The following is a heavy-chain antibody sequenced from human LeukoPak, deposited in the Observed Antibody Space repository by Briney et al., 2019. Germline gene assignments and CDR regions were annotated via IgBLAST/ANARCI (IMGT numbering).Heavy chain of an antibody. Sequence: GRPLRLSCAASGFTFSSYGMHWVRQAPGKGLEWVAVISYDGSNKYYADSVKGRFTISRDNSKNTLYLQMNSLRAEDTAVYYCAKKDDLDYWGQGTLVTVSS. V-gene: IGHV3-30*18. CDR1: GFTFSSYG. CDR3: AKKDDLDY. J-gene: IGHJ4*02. CDR2: ISYDGSNK. D-gene: IGHD2-15*01.